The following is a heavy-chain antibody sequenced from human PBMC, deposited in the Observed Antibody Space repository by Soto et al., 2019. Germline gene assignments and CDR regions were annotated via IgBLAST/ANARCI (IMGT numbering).Heavy chain of an antibody. J-gene: IGHJ4*02. CDR1: GFTLSSYA. Sequence: EVQLLESGGGLVQPGGSLRLSCAASGFTLSSYAMSWVRQAPGKGLEWVSAISGSGGSTYYADSVKGRFTISRDNSKNTLYLQMNSLRAEDTAVYYCAKPHSRYCSSTSCPSGMWGQGTLVTVSS. CDR3: AKPHSRYCSSTSCPSGM. D-gene: IGHD2-2*01. V-gene: IGHV3-23*01. CDR2: ISGSGGST.